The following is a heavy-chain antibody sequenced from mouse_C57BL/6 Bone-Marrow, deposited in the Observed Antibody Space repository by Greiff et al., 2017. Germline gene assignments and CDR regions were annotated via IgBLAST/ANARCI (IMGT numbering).Heavy chain of an antibody. Sequence: QVTLKVSGPGILQPSQTLSLTCSFSGFSLSTFGLGVGWIRQPSGKGLVWLAHIWWDDDNDYNPALKSRLTIFKDTSKNQVFLKIANVDTADTATYYCARIRADGYCFVWYFDVWGTGTTVTVSS. D-gene: IGHD2-3*01. CDR1: GFSLSTFGLG. CDR3: ARIRADGYCFVWYFDV. V-gene: IGHV8-8*01. J-gene: IGHJ1*03. CDR2: IWWDDDN.